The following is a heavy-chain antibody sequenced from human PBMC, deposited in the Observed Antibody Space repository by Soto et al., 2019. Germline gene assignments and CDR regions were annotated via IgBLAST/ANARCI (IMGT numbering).Heavy chain of an antibody. CDR3: TRDWEITVSTWSFGGF. Sequence: QVQLVQSGAEVKKPGSSVKVSCKASGGTFSPYTINWVRQAPGQGLEWMGRNIPFNGVTNYAQKFQARVTITEDKSTSTAYMELSGLRFADTAMYYCTRDWEITVSTWSFGGFWGRGTLVTVSS. CDR1: GGTFSPYT. D-gene: IGHD3-10*01. J-gene: IGHJ4*02. V-gene: IGHV1-69*08. CDR2: NIPFNGVT.